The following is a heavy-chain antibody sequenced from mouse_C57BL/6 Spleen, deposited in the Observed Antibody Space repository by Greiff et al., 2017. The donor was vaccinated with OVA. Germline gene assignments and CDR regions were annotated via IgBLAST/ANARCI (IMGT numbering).Heavy chain of an antibody. CDR1: GYTFTSYW. D-gene: IGHD3-1*01. CDR2: IDPSDSET. CDR3: ARVGGTSGWFAY. J-gene: IGHJ3*01. V-gene: IGHV1-52*01. Sequence: QVQLQQSGAELVRPGSSVKLSCKASGYTFTSYWMHWVKQRPIQGLEWIGNIDPSDSETHYNQKFKDKATLTVDKSSSTAYMQLSSLTSEDSAVYYCARVGGTSGWFAYWGQGTLVTVSA.